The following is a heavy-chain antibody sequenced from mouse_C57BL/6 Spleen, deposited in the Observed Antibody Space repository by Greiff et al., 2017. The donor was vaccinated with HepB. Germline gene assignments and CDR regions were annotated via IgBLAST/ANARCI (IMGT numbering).Heavy chain of an antibody. Sequence: SGPELVKPGASVKISCKASGYAFSSSWMNWVKQRPGTGLEWIGRIYPGDGDTNYNGKFKGKATLTADKSSSTAYMQLSSLKSEDSAVYFCARSYYESSYAMDYWGQGTSVTVAS. CDR3: ARSYYESSYAMDY. J-gene: IGHJ4*01. V-gene: IGHV1-82*01. CDR1: GYAFSSSW. D-gene: IGHD1-1*02. CDR2: IYPGDGDT.